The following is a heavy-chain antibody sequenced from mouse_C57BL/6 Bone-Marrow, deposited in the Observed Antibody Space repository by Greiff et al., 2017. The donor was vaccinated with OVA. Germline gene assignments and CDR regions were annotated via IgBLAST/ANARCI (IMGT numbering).Heavy chain of an antibody. CDR3: ARERYGSSHWYFDV. V-gene: IGHV1-82*01. CDR2: IYPGDGDT. J-gene: IGHJ1*03. Sequence: QVQLQQSGPELVKPGASVKISCKASGYAFSSSWMNWVKQRPGKGLEWIGRIYPGDGDTNYNGKFKGKATLTADKSSSTAYMQLSSLTSEDSAVYFCARERYGSSHWYFDVWGTGTTVTVSS. CDR1: GYAFSSSW. D-gene: IGHD1-1*01.